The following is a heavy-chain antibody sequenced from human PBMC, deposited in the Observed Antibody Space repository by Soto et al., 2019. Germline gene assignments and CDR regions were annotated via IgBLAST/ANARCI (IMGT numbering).Heavy chain of an antibody. J-gene: IGHJ1*01. V-gene: IGHV1-69*13. Sequence: SVKVSCKASGGTFSSYAISWVRQAPGQGLEWMGGIIPIFGTANYAQKFQGRVTITADESTSTAYMELSSLRSEDTAVYYCARVVDTDMGFWDWGQGNLVTVSS. D-gene: IGHD5-18*01. CDR3: ARVVDTDMGFWD. CDR1: GGTFSSYA. CDR2: IIPIFGTA.